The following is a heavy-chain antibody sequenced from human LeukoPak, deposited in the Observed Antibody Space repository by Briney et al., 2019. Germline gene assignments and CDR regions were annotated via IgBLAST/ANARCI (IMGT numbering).Heavy chain of an antibody. Sequence: SQTLSLTCDISGDSVSSGSGGWNWIRQSPSRGLEWLGRIYYRSRWYNDDAVSVKGRISINPDTAKNQFSLHLNSVTPDDTALYYCARGGLVRGSLNSLTGFDFWGQGTMVTVSS. D-gene: IGHD3-10*01. V-gene: IGHV6-1*01. CDR2: IYYRSRWYN. J-gene: IGHJ3*01. CDR1: GDSVSSGSGG. CDR3: ARGGLVRGSLNSLTGFDF.